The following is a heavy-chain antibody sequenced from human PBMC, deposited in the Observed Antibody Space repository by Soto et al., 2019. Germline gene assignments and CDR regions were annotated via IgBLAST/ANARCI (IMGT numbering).Heavy chain of an antibody. Sequence: QVQLVQSGAEVRKPGASVKVSCEASGYTFTSYDIYWVRQATGQGLEWMGWMNPNTGNSAYAQKFQGRVNVTSDTSINTVHMELSSLRSEDRAVYYCARRAETNGWNGFGADKYYFDFWGQGTLVTVSS. D-gene: IGHD1-1*01. CDR1: GYTFTSYD. J-gene: IGHJ4*02. V-gene: IGHV1-8*01. CDR3: ARRAETNGWNGFGADKYYFDF. CDR2: MNPNTGNS.